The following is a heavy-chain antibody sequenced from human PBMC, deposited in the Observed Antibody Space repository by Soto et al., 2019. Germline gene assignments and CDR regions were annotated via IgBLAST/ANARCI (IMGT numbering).Heavy chain of an antibody. CDR1: GGSFSGYY. J-gene: IGHJ4*02. Sequence: PSETLSLTCAVYGGSFSGYYWTWIRQPPGKGLEWIGEINDSGSTNYKPSLTSRVTMSVDTSENQVSLKMNSVTAADTAVYYCARARYYDWCFDLWGLGTPVTVSS. CDR3: ARARYYDWCFDL. CDR2: INDSGST. V-gene: IGHV4-34*01. D-gene: IGHD3-9*01.